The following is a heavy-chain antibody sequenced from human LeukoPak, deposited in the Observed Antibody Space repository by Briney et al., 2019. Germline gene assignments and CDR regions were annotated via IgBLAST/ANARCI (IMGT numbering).Heavy chain of an antibody. V-gene: IGHV3-7*01. D-gene: IGHD3-3*01. CDR2: TNRDGSEK. J-gene: IGHJ6*02. CDR1: EFTFTNFW. CDR3: AIRRYDFWSGYFYYYYGMDV. Sequence: GGSLRLSCAASEFTFTNFWMSWVRQAPGKGLEWVANTNRDGSEKYYVDSVKGRVTISRDNAMNFLYLQLNSLRVDDTAVYYCAIRRYDFWSGYFYYYYGMDVWGQGTTVTVSS.